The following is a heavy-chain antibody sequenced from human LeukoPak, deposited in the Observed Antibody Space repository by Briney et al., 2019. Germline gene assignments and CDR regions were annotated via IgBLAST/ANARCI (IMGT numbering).Heavy chain of an antibody. Sequence: SETLSLTCAVYGGSFSGYYWSWIRQPPGKGLEWIGEINHSGSTNYNPSLKSRVTISVDTSKNQFSLKLSSVTAADTAVYYCARSTGYCSSTSCYTNRGVDYWGQGTLVTVSS. CDR1: GGSFSGYY. CDR3: ARSTGYCSSTSCYTNRGVDY. CDR2: INHSGST. V-gene: IGHV4-34*01. J-gene: IGHJ4*02. D-gene: IGHD2-2*02.